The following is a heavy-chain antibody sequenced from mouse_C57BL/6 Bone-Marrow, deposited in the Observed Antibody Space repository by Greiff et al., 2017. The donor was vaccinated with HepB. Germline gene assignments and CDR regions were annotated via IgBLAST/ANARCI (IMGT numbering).Heavy chain of an antibody. J-gene: IGHJ4*01. V-gene: IGHV1-9*01. CDR2: ILPGSGST. Sequence: VMLVESGAELMKPGASVKLSCKATGYTFTGYWIEWVKQRPGHGLEWIGEILPGSGSTNYNEKFKGKATFTADTSSNTAYMQLSSLTTEDSAIYYCARERVIYGNYSFYAMDYWGQGTSVTVSS. CDR1: GYTFTGYW. D-gene: IGHD2-1*01. CDR3: ARERVIYGNYSFYAMDY.